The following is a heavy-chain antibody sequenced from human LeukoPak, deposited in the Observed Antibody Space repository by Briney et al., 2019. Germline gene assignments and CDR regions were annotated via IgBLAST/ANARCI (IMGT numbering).Heavy chain of an antibody. CDR2: ISYDGSNK. D-gene: IGHD2-2*01. Sequence: PGRSLRLSCAASGFTFSSYAMHWVRQAPGKGLEWVAVISYDGSNKYYADSVKGRFTISRDNSKNTLHLQMNSLRAEDTAVYYCAKEPRYCSSTSCYYYYYYGMDVWGQGTTVTVSS. J-gene: IGHJ6*02. CDR1: GFTFSSYA. CDR3: AKEPRYCSSTSCYYYYYYGMDV. V-gene: IGHV3-30*04.